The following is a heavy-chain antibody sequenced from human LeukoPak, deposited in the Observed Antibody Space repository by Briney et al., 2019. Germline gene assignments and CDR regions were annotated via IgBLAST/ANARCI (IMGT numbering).Heavy chain of an antibody. CDR1: GFTFSSYA. CDR3: GRLGYDGSSGYPLLYY. J-gene: IGHJ4*02. CDR2: ISGSGGST. V-gene: IGHV3-23*01. Sequence: GGSLRLSCAASGFTFSSYAMSWVRQAPGKGLEWVSAISGSGGSTYYADSVKGRFTISRDNSKNTLYLQMNSLRAEDTAVYYCGRLGYDGSSGYPLLYYWGQGTLVSVSS. D-gene: IGHD3-22*01.